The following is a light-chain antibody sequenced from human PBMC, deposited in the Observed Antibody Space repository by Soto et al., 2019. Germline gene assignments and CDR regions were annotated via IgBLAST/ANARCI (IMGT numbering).Light chain of an antibody. CDR3: QSFDSSLSGYV. CDR1: SSNIGAGYN. CDR2: GNN. V-gene: IGLV1-40*01. Sequence: QSALTQPPSVSGAPGQRVTISCTGGSSNIGAGYNVHWYQQLPGTAPQLLIYGNNNRPSGVPDRFSVSKSGTSASLAITGLQTEDEADYYCQSFDSSLSGYVFGTGTKLTVL. J-gene: IGLJ1*01.